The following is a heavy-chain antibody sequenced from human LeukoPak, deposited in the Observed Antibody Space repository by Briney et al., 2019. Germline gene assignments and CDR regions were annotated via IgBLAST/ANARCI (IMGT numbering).Heavy chain of an antibody. CDR3: ARDLGNPGYGDYYYGMDV. CDR1: GGTFSSYT. Sequence: ASVTVSFKSSGGTFSSYTISWVRQAPGQGLELMGMIIPILGIANYAQKFQGRVTITADKSTSTAYMELRSLRSEDTAVYYCARDLGNPGYGDYYYGMDVWGQGTTVTVSS. CDR2: IIPILGIA. D-gene: IGHD4-17*01. J-gene: IGHJ6*02. V-gene: IGHV1-69*04.